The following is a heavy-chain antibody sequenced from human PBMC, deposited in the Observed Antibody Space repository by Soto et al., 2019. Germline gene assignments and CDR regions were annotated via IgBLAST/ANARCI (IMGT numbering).Heavy chain of an antibody. D-gene: IGHD2-21*02. V-gene: IGHV3-23*01. Sequence: EMQVLESGGGLVQPGGPLRLPCAASGFAFSNFHMNWVRQAPGKGLQWVATIGGAGNDIHYADSVEGRFTVSRDNSKNTLHLQMDGLRDEDTAIYYCAKRFSDDWEAGMDVWGQGTTVTVSS. CDR2: IGGAGNDI. J-gene: IGHJ6*02. CDR1: GFAFSNFH. CDR3: AKRFSDDWEAGMDV.